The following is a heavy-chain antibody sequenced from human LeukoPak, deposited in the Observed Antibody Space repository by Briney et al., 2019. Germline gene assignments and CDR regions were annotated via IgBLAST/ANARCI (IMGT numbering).Heavy chain of an antibody. D-gene: IGHD2-21*02. Sequence: PTQTLSLTCSVSGGAISSGDSYWSWIRQPPGKGLEWIGYIYYSGSPKYNPSLKSRVTISLDTSKNQFSLELTSVTAADTAVYYCARERALRSWRGGACSLLDHWGQGTLVTVSS. CDR3: ARERALRSWRGGACSLLDH. V-gene: IGHV4-30-4*01. J-gene: IGHJ4*02. CDR2: IYYSGSP. CDR1: GGAISSGDSY.